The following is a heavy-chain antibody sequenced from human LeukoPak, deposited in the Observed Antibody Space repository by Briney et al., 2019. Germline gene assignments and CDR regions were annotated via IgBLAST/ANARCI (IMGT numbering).Heavy chain of an antibody. CDR1: GDTFTSYG. CDR3: ARDYDPIVGATGYFDY. CDR2: ISAYNGNT. J-gene: IGHJ4*02. Sequence: GASVKVSCKASGDTFTSYGISWVRQAPGQGLEWMGWISAYNGNTNYAQKLQGRVTMTTDTSTSTAYMELRSLRSDDTAVYYCARDYDPIVGATGYFDYWGQGTLVTVSS. V-gene: IGHV1-18*01. D-gene: IGHD1-26*01.